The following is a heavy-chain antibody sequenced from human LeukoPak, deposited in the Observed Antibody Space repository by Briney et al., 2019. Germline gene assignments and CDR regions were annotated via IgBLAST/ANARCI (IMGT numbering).Heavy chain of an antibody. Sequence: PGGSLRLSCAASGFTFSSYAMHWVRQAPGKGLEWVAVISYDGSNKYYADSVKGRFTISRDNSKNTLYLQMNSLRAEDTAVYYCARVGYGGVIVHGLDYWGQGTLVTVSS. J-gene: IGHJ4*02. D-gene: IGHD3-16*02. CDR3: ARVGYGGVIVHGLDY. CDR2: ISYDGSNK. CDR1: GFTFSSYA. V-gene: IGHV3-30-3*01.